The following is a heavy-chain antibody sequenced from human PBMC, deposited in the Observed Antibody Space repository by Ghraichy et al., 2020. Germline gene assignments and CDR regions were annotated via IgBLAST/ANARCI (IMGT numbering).Heavy chain of an antibody. CDR1: GFTFSSYA. V-gene: IGHV3-30*04. D-gene: IGHD2-15*01. CDR2: ISYDGSNK. J-gene: IGHJ6*02. Sequence: GESLNISCAASGFTFSSYAMHWVRQAPGKGLEWVAVISYDGSNKYYADSVKGRFTISRDNSKNTLYLQMNSLRAEDTAVYYCAREREDIVVVVAATPGYYYGMDVWGQGTTVTVSS. CDR3: AREREDIVVVVAATPGYYYGMDV.